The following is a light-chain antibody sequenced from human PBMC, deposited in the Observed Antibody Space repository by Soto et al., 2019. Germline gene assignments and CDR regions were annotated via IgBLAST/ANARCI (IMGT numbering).Light chain of an antibody. CDR3: QKRSNWPIT. CDR1: QSVSSY. Sequence: EIVLTQSPATLSLSPGERATLSCRASQSVSSYLAWYQQKPGQAPRLLIYDASSRATGIPDRFSGSGSGTDFSLTISRLEPEDFAVYYCQKRSNWPITFGQGTRLEIK. V-gene: IGKV3-11*01. J-gene: IGKJ5*01. CDR2: DAS.